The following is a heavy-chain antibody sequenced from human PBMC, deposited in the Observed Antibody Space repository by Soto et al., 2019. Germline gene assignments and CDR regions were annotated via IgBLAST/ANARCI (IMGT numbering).Heavy chain of an antibody. D-gene: IGHD1-1*01. CDR1: GFTFSSYA. Sequence: GGSLRLSCAASGFTFSSYAMSWVRQAPGKGLEWVSAISGSGGSTYYADSVKGRFTISRDNSKNTLYLQMNSLRAEDTAVYYCARSQGEIGTQRGFDPWGQGTLVTVSS. CDR3: ARSQGEIGTQRGFDP. V-gene: IGHV3-23*01. CDR2: ISGSGGST. J-gene: IGHJ5*02.